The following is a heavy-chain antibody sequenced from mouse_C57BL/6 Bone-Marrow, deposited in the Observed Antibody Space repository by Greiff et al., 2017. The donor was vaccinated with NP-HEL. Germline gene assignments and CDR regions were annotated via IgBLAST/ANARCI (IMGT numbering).Heavy chain of an antibody. CDR2: IYPRSGNT. V-gene: IGHV1-81*01. Sequence: QVQLKESGAELARPGASVKLSCKASGYTFISYGISWVKQRTGQGLEWIGEIYPRSGNTYYNEKFKGKATLTADKSSSTAYMGLRSLTSEDSAVYFCARRLLRDYYAMDYWGQGTSVTVSS. J-gene: IGHJ4*01. D-gene: IGHD1-1*01. CDR3: ARRLLRDYYAMDY. CDR1: GYTFISYG.